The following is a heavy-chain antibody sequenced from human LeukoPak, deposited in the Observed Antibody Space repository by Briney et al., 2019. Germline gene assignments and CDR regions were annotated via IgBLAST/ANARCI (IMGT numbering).Heavy chain of an antibody. J-gene: IGHJ6*02. CDR2: IIPILGIA. V-gene: IGHV1-69*04. CDR3: ARDDIVVVPAALYGMDV. Sequence: SVKVSCKASGGTFSSYAISWVRQAPGQGLEWMGRIIPILGIANYAQKFQGRVTITADKSTSTAYMELSSLRSEDTAVYYCARDDIVVVPAALYGMDVWGQGTTVTVSS. CDR1: GGTFSSYA. D-gene: IGHD2-2*01.